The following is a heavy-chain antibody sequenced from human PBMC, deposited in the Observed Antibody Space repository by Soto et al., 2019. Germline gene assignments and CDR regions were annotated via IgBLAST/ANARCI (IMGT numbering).Heavy chain of an antibody. CDR3: ARGVMAAAGGPRGRAFDY. CDR2: IDWDDDK. Sequence: SGPTLVNPTQTLTLTCTFSGFSLSTSGMCVSWIRQPPGKALEWLALIDWDDDKYYSTSLKTRLSISKDTSKNQVVLTMANMDPVDTATYYCARGVMAAAGGPRGRAFDYWGQGTLVTVSS. D-gene: IGHD6-13*01. V-gene: IGHV2-70*01. J-gene: IGHJ4*02. CDR1: GFSLSTSGMC.